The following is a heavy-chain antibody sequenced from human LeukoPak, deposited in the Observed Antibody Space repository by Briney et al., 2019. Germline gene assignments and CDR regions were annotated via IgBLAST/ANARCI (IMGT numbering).Heavy chain of an antibody. D-gene: IGHD3-22*01. CDR3: ARDIYDDSGYFRRGLDY. V-gene: IGHV3-21*01. CDR1: GFTFSDYS. CDR2: ISTTSSYI. J-gene: IGHJ4*02. Sequence: GGSLRLSCAASGFTFSDYSMNWVRQAPGKGLEWDSSISTTSSYIYYADSVKGRFTISRDNAKNSLYLQMNSLRADDTAVYFCARDIYDDSGYFRRGLDYWGQGILVTVSS.